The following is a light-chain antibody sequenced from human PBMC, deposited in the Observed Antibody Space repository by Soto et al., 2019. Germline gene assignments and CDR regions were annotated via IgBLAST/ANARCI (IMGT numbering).Light chain of an antibody. CDR2: GAS. Sequence: ESVLTQSPGTLSLSPGERATLSCRASQSVSSSHLAWYQQRPGQAPRLLIYGASNRVTGIPDRFSGSGSGTEFTLTISRLESEDFAVYYCQQYGTSVTFGPGTKVDIK. J-gene: IGKJ3*01. V-gene: IGKV3-20*01. CDR1: QSVSSSH. CDR3: QQYGTSVT.